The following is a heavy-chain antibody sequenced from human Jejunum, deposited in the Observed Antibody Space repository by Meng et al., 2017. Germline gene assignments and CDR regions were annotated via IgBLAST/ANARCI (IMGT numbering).Heavy chain of an antibody. CDR3: AKNGAYNSDY. CDR2: MNPNRGNT. J-gene: IGHJ4*02. V-gene: IGHV1-8*01. Sequence: QVLLVHSGGEVTKPVASVKVSGKDSGYTFSSYENIWVRQATGQGLEWMGGMNPNRGNTGYAQMFQGRVTMTRNSSISTAYMELSSLLSEDTVVYYCAKNGAYNSDYWGQGTLVTVSS. CDR1: GYTFSSYE. D-gene: IGHD2-8*01.